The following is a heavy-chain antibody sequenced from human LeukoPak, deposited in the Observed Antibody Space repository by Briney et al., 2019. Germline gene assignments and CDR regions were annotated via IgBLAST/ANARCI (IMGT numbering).Heavy chain of an antibody. CDR2: ISGSGDST. CDR1: GFTFSSYA. V-gene: IGHV3-23*01. Sequence: PGRSLRLSCAASGFTFSSYAMNWVRQAPGKGLEWVSGISGSGDSTYYADSVKGRFTISRDNSKNTLYLQIHSLRAEDTAVYYCAKFDYGDYWGQGTLVTVSS. J-gene: IGHJ4*02. D-gene: IGHD4-17*01. CDR3: AKFDYGDY.